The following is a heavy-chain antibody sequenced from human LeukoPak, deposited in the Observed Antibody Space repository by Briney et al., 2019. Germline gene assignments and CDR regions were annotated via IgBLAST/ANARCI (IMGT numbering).Heavy chain of an antibody. CDR1: GFTFSSYG. J-gene: IGHJ5*02. V-gene: IGHV3-30*02. D-gene: IGHD3-3*01. CDR2: IRYDGSNK. Sequence: GGSLRLSCAASGFTFSSYGMHWVRQAPGKGLEWVAFIRYDGSNKYYADSVKGRFTISRDNSKNTLYLQMNSLRAEDTAVYYCAKDSASSTYYDFWSGYSPSGPRFDPWGQGTLVTVSS. CDR3: AKDSASSTYYDFWSGYSPSGPRFDP.